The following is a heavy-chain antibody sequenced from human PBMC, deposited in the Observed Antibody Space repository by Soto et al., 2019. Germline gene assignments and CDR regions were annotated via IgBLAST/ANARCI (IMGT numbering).Heavy chain of an antibody. D-gene: IGHD1-26*01. Sequence: GGSLRLSCAASGFTFSSYSMNWVRQAPGKGLEWVSYISSSSSTIYYADSVKGRFTISRDNAKNSLYLQMNSLRDEDTAVYYCASALISHGSYFIPQDAFDIWGQGTMVTVSS. V-gene: IGHV3-48*02. CDR3: ASALISHGSYFIPQDAFDI. CDR2: ISSSSSTI. CDR1: GFTFSSYS. J-gene: IGHJ3*02.